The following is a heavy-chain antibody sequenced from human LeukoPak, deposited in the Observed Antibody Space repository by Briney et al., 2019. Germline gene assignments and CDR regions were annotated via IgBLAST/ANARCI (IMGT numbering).Heavy chain of an antibody. V-gene: IGHV4-4*02. CDR3: AKDGEGVLRYFDWLGGDAFDI. D-gene: IGHD3-9*01. CDR2: IYHSGST. J-gene: IGHJ3*02. CDR1: GGSISSSNW. Sequence: SGTLSLTCAVSGGSISSSNWWSWVRQPPGKGLEWIGEIYHSGSTNYNPSLKSRVTISVDKSKNQFSLKLSSVTAEDTAVYYCAKDGEGVLRYFDWLGGDAFDIWGQGTMVTVSS.